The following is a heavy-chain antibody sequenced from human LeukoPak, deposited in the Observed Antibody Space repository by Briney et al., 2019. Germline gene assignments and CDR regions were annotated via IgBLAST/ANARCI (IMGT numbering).Heavy chain of an antibody. Sequence: GGSLRLSCSASGFTFSSYAMHWVRQAPGKGLEYVSAISSNGGSTYYADSVKGRFTISRDNSKNTLYLQMSSLRAEDTAVYYCVKALGYCSGGSWLAFDIWGHGTMVTVSS. CDR2: ISSNGGST. J-gene: IGHJ3*02. CDR1: GFTFSSYA. V-gene: IGHV3-64D*09. CDR3: VKALGYCSGGSWLAFDI. D-gene: IGHD2-15*01.